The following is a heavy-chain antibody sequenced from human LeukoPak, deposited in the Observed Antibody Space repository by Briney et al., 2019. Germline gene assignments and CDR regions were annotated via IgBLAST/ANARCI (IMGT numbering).Heavy chain of an antibody. D-gene: IGHD6-13*01. V-gene: IGHV1-2*02. CDR3: TRDASRTHFDS. CDR2: INPNNGDP. Sequence: ASVKVSCKASGYTFTGYYMHWVRQAPGQGLEWMGCINPNNGDPHYAQKFQGRVTMTRDTSISTAYMEPSSLRSDDTAFYYCTRDASRTHFDSWGQGTLVTVSS. J-gene: IGHJ4*02. CDR1: GYTFTGYY.